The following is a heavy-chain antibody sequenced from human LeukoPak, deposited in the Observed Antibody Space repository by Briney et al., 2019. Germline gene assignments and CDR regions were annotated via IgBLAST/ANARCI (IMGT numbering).Heavy chain of an antibody. Sequence: ASVKVSCKASGYTFTGYYMHWVRQAPGQGLEWMGWINPNSGGTNCAQKFQGRVTMTRDTSISTAYMELSRLRSDDTAVYYCARESTMVRGVTGIDYWGQGTLVTVSS. CDR1: GYTFTGYY. CDR2: INPNSGGT. V-gene: IGHV1-2*02. D-gene: IGHD3-10*01. CDR3: ARESTMVRGVTGIDY. J-gene: IGHJ4*02.